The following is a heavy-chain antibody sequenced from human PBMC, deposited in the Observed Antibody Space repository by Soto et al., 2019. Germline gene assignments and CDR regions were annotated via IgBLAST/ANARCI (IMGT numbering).Heavy chain of an antibody. CDR2: ISGYNGNT. CDR1: GYSFTTYG. CDR3: AREGPAPYYYYGMDV. Sequence: QVQLVQSRGEVKKPGASVKVSCKTSGYSFTTYGISWVRQAPGQGLEWMGWISGYNGNTNYAQKLKGRLTMTTDTSTSTAYMELRSLTYDETAVYYCAREGPAPYYYYGMDVWGQGSTVTVSS. J-gene: IGHJ6*02. V-gene: IGHV1-18*01.